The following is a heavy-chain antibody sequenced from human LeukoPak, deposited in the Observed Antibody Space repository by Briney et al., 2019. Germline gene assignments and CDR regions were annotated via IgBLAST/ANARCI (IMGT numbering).Heavy chain of an antibody. J-gene: IGHJ5*02. CDR2: IIPIFGTA. V-gene: IGHV1-69*05. CDR3: ASAIVVVTAIPGWFDP. CDR1: GGTFSSYA. Sequence: VASVKVSCKASGGTFSSYAISWVRQAPGQGLEWMGGIIPIFGTANYAQKFQGRVTITTDESTSTAHMELSSLRSEDTAVYYCASAIVVVTAIPGWFDPWGQGTLVTVSS. D-gene: IGHD2-21*02.